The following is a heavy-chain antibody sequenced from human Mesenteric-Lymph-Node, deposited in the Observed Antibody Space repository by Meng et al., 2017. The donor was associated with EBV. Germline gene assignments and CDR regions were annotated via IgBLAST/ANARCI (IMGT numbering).Heavy chain of an antibody. J-gene: IGHJ4*02. Sequence: GQLVSAGGGLGKPGGSLRLSRAASGFTFSDYYMSWIRQAPGKGLEWISCISSSGDTKYYADSVKGRFTISRDTAKKSLYLQMNSLRAEDTAVYYCARGSLPDFWGQGTLVTVSS. V-gene: IGHV3-11*01. CDR3: ARGSLPDF. CDR1: GFTFSDYY. CDR2: ISSSGDTK.